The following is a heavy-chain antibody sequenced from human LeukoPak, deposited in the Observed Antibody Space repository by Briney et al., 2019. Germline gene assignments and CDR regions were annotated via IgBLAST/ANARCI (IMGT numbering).Heavy chain of an antibody. J-gene: IGHJ4*02. CDR3: AIGDLYYYDSSGYFDY. CDR1: GYTFTGYY. D-gene: IGHD3-22*01. CDR2: INPNSGGT. Sequence: ASVKVSCKASGYTFTGYYMHWVRQAPGQGLEWMGWINPNSGGTNYAQKFQGRVTMTRDTSISTAYMELSRLRSDDTAVYYCAIGDLYYYDSSGYFDYWGQGTLVTVSS. V-gene: IGHV1-2*02.